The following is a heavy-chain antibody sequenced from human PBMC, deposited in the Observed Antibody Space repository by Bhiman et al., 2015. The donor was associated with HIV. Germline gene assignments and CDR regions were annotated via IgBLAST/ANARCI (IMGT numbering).Heavy chain of an antibody. J-gene: IGHJ4*01. CDR3: VRGXHEYVTSFGRYFD. Sequence: EVHLVESGGGLVQAGESLRLSCAASGFTFSRNSMNWVRQAPGKGLEWVSSISTSSIYIHYADTLKGRFTISRDNARNTLYLEIDDLRHEDTALYYCVRGXHEYVTSFGRYFD. CDR2: ISTSSIYI. CDR1: GFTFSRNS. D-gene: IGHD3-10*01. V-gene: IGHV3-21*06.